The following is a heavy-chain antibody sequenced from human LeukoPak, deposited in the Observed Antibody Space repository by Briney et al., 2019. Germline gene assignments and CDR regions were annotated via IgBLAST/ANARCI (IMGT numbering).Heavy chain of an antibody. CDR2: ISSSGSTI. Sequence: SGGSLRLSCAASGFTFSDYYMSWIRQAPGKGLEWVSYISSSGSTIYYADSVKGRFTISRDNSKNTLYLQMNSLRAEDTAVYYCARDYKQPYGSGSFNYFDYWGQGTLVTVSS. V-gene: IGHV3-11*04. CDR1: GFTFSDYY. J-gene: IGHJ4*02. D-gene: IGHD3-10*01. CDR3: ARDYKQPYGSGSFNYFDY.